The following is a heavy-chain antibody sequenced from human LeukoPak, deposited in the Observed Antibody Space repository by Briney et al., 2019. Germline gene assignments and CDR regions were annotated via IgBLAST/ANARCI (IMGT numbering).Heavy chain of an antibody. D-gene: IGHD6-13*01. V-gene: IGHV1-2*02. CDR3: ARATIAAAAPFDY. Sequence: ASVKVSCKASGYTFTGYYMHWVRQAPGQGLEWMGWINPNSGGTNYAQKFQGRVTMTRDTSTSTAYMELSRLRSDDTAVYYCARATIAAAAPFDYWGQGTLVTVSS. CDR2: INPNSGGT. J-gene: IGHJ4*02. CDR1: GYTFTGYY.